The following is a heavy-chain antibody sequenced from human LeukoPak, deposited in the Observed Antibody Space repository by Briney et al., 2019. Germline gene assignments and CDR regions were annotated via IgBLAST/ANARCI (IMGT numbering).Heavy chain of an antibody. CDR3: ARRPLVGATRYNWFDP. CDR2: INHSGST. V-gene: IGHV4-34*01. Sequence: PSETLSLTWAVYGGSFSGYYWSWIRQPPGKGLEWIGEINHSGSTNNNPSLKSRVTISVDTSKNQFSLKLSSVTAADTAVYYCARRPLVGATRYNWFDPWGQGTLVTVSS. CDR1: GGSFSGYY. J-gene: IGHJ5*02. D-gene: IGHD1-26*01.